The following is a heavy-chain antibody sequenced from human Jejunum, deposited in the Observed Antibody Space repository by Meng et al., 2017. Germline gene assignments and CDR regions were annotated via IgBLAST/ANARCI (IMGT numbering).Heavy chain of an antibody. J-gene: IGHJ4*02. V-gene: IGHV3-33*01. CDR3: LRGRDY. CDR1: GFNFTNYG. CDR2: IWHDGSKV. Sequence: QVQLVGCGGGVGQPGKSLRRACEASGFNFTNYGMHWVRQAPGKGLEWVAVIWHDGSKVFYADSVRGRFTISRDNSHNTVDLQMNSVRVDDTAVYFCLRGRDYWGQGTLVTVSS. D-gene: IGHD3-10*01.